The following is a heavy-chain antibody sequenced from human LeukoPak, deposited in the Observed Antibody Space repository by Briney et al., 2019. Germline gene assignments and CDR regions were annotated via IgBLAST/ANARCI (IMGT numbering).Heavy chain of an antibody. V-gene: IGHV4-59*08. Sequence: PSETLSLTCTVSGGSIRNYFWSWIRQPPGKGLKWIGYIYYSESTNYNPSLKSRVTISVDTSKNQFSLKLSSVTAADTAVYYCARHPDSGYDYWNYWGQGTLVTVSS. J-gene: IGHJ4*02. CDR2: IYYSEST. CDR1: GGSIRNYF. CDR3: ARHPDSGYDYWNY. D-gene: IGHD5-12*01.